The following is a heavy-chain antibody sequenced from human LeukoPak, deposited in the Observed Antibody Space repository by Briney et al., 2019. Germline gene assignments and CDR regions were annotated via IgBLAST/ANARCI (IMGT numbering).Heavy chain of an antibody. CDR3: AKAPSLRFLECFDY. D-gene: IGHD3-3*01. V-gene: IGHV3-23*01. CDR1: GFTFSNYA. CDR2: ISGSGGST. Sequence: PGGSLRLSCAASGFTFSNYAMSWVRQAPGKGLEWVSAISGSGGSTYYADSVKGRFTIPRDNSKTTLYLQMNSLRAEDTAVYYCAKAPSLRFLECFDYWGQGTLVTVSS. J-gene: IGHJ4*02.